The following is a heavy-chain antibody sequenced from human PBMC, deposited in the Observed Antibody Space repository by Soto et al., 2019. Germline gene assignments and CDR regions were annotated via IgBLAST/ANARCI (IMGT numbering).Heavy chain of an antibody. J-gene: IGHJ5*02. V-gene: IGHV4-31*03. CDR1: GGSLNSGGYY. CDR3: STHEVAYPGSGSYNWFDP. D-gene: IGHD3-10*01. Sequence: QVQLQESGPGLVKPSQTLSLTCTVSGGSLNSGGYYWSWIRQPPGTGLEWIGYIYNSGSTYYNPSLKTRITISVATSKNQFSLKLSSVTVADTAVYYRSTHEVAYPGSGSYNWFDPWGQGTLVTVSS. CDR2: IYNSGST.